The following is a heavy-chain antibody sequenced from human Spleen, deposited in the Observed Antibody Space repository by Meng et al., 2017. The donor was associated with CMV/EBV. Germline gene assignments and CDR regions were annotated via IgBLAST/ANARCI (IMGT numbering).Heavy chain of an antibody. CDR3: AKDRMQSRLQRGSDFDY. D-gene: IGHD5-24*01. CDR2: ISYDGSNK. CDR1: FTFSSYA. J-gene: IGHJ4*02. V-gene: IGHV3-30*04. Sequence: FTFSSYAMHWVRQAPGKRLEWVAVISYDGSNKYYAGSVKDRFTISRDNSKNTLYLQMNSLRAEDTAVYYCAKDRMQSRLQRGSDFDYWGQGTLVTVSS.